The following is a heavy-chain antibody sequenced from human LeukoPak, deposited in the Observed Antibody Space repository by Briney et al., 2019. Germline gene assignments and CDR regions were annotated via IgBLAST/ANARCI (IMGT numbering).Heavy chain of an antibody. Sequence: SETLSLTCAVSVGSFSKYHWSWIRQPPGKGLEWIGEINRRSSTNYNPSLKSRVTISVDASKNHFSLELSSVTAADTAVYYCARSGLTTIAYLDWGQETLVTVPS. CDR1: VGSFSKYH. D-gene: IGHD4-11*01. CDR3: ARSGLTTIAYLD. V-gene: IGHV4-34*01. J-gene: IGHJ4*02. CDR2: INRRSST.